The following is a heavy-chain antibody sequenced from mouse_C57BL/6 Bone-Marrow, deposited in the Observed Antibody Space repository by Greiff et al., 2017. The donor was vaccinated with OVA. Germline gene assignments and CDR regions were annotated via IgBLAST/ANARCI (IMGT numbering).Heavy chain of an antibody. D-gene: IGHD1-1*01. Sequence: QVQLQQSGAELVRPGASVTLSCKASGYTFTDSEMHWVKQTPVHGLEWIGAIDPETGGTAYNQKFKGKAILTADKSSSTAYMELRSLTSEDSAFYYCTRHPITTVPPFAYWGQGTLVTVSA. V-gene: IGHV1-15*01. J-gene: IGHJ3*01. CDR2: IDPETGGT. CDR1: GYTFTDSE. CDR3: TRHPITTVPPFAY.